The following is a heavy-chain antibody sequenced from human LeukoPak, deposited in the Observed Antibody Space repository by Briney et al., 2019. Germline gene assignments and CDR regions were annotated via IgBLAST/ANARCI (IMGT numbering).Heavy chain of an antibody. D-gene: IGHD2-15*01. J-gene: IGHJ6*02. Sequence: GGSLRLSCAASGFTFSSFGMHWVRQAPGKGLEWVAVIWYDGSNKYYADSVKGRFTISRDNAKNSLYLQMNSLRAEDTAVYYCARDDVYCSGGSCYYYYGMDVWGQGTTVTVSS. V-gene: IGHV3-33*01. CDR2: IWYDGSNK. CDR3: ARDDVYCSGGSCYYYYGMDV. CDR1: GFTFSSFG.